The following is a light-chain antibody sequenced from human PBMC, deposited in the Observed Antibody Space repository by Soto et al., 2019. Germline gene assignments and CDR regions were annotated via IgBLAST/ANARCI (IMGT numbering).Light chain of an antibody. CDR3: GTWDNSLRGHWV. CDR1: SSDVGGYKY. J-gene: IGLJ3*02. Sequence: QSALTQPASVSGSPGQSITISCTGTSSDVGGYKYVSWYQQHPGKAPKLMIYEVSSRPSGVSNRFSGSKSGNTASLTISGLQAEDEADYYCGTWDNSLRGHWVFGGGTKLTVL. V-gene: IGLV2-14*01. CDR2: EVS.